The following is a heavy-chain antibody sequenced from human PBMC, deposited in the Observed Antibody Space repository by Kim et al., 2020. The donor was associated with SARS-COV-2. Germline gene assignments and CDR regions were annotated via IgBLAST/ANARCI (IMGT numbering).Heavy chain of an antibody. CDR3: ARDTPDYNGSRSYYPDY. CDR2: IYYSGST. Sequence: SETLSLTCTVSGGSISSGGYYWSWIRQHPGKGLEWIGYIYYSGSTYYNPSLKSRITISVDTSKNQFSLKLSSVTAADTAVYYCARDTPDYNGSRSYYPDYWGQGTLVTVSS. J-gene: IGHJ4*02. D-gene: IGHD3-10*01. V-gene: IGHV4-31*03. CDR1: GGSISSGGYY.